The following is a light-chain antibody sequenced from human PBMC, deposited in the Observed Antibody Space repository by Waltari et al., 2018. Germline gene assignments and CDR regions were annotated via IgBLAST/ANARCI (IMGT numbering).Light chain of an antibody. CDR1: QSVSIN. Sequence: EIVMTQSPATLSVSPGERATLSCRASQSVSINLAWYQQKPGQAPRLLIYGASPRATGIPARFSGSGSGTEFTLTISSLQSEDFAVYYCQQYNNWPPRYTFGQGTKLDIK. CDR3: QQYNNWPPRYT. CDR2: GAS. J-gene: IGKJ2*01. V-gene: IGKV3-15*01.